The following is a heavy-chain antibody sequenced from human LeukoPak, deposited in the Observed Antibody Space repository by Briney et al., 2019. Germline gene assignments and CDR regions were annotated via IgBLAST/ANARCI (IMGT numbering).Heavy chain of an antibody. CDR3: AKYYYDSSGYYSLRHFDY. V-gene: IGHV3-23*01. Sequence: GGSLRLSCAASGFTFSSYAMSWVRQAPGKGLEWVSAISGSGGSTYYADSVKGRFTISRDNSKNTLYLQMNSLRAEDTAVYYCAKYYYDSSGYYSLRHFDYWGQGTLVTVSS. J-gene: IGHJ4*02. CDR1: GFTFSSYA. D-gene: IGHD3-22*01. CDR2: ISGSGGST.